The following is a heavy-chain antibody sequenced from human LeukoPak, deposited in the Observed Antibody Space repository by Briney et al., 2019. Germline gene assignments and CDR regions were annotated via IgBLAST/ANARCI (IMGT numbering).Heavy chain of an antibody. CDR2: VNEDGSRI. V-gene: IGHV3-74*01. D-gene: IGHD2-15*01. CDR1: GFTLSQYW. J-gene: IGHJ4*02. Sequence: PGGSLRLSCSASGFTLSQYWMHWVRQAPGKGLVWVARVNEDGSRIDHADSVRGRFTISRDITESTLFLQMNSLRVEDSAIYYCVRDFGGEDDYWGQGILVTVSS. CDR3: VRDFGGEDDY.